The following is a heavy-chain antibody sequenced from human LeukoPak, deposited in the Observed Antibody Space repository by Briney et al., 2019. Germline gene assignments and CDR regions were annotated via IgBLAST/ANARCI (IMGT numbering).Heavy chain of an antibody. D-gene: IGHD3-22*01. Sequence: EASVKVSCKASGYTFSSYAISWVRQAPGQGLEWMGRIIPILGIANYAQKFQGRVTITADKSTSTAYMELSSLRSEDTAVYYCARDEDSSAHTGYFQHWGQGTLVTVSS. V-gene: IGHV1-69*04. CDR1: GYTFSSYA. J-gene: IGHJ1*01. CDR2: IIPILGIA. CDR3: ARDEDSSAHTGYFQH.